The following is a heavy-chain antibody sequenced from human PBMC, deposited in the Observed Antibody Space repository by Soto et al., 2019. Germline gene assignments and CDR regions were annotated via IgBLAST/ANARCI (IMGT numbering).Heavy chain of an antibody. CDR2: INPSGGST. CDR3: AVKRFTYYYDSSGPGRAFDI. V-gene: IGHV1-46*01. J-gene: IGHJ3*02. Sequence: ASVKVSCKASGYTFTSYYMHWVRQAPGQGLEWMGIINPSGGSTSYPQKFQGRFTISRDNSKNTLYLQMNSLSAEDTAVYYFAVKRFTYYYDSSGPGRAFDIWGQGTMVTVSS. CDR1: GYTFTSYY. D-gene: IGHD3-22*01.